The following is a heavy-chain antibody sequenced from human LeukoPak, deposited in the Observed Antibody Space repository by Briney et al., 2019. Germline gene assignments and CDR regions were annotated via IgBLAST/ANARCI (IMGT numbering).Heavy chain of an antibody. CDR2: IYYTGST. Sequence: SETLSLTCTVSGGSISSYYWNWIRQPPGKGLEWIGYIYYTGSTNYNPSLKSRVTISVDTSKNQFSLKLSSVTAADTAVYYCARVKGRGYYYYMDVWGKGTTVTISS. J-gene: IGHJ6*03. CDR1: GGSISSYY. CDR3: ARVKGRGYYYYMDV. V-gene: IGHV4-59*01.